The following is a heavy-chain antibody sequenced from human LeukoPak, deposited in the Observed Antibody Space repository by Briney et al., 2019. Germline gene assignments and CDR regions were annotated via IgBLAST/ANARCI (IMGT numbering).Heavy chain of an antibody. Sequence: GGSLRLSCAASGFTFSNYAMTWVRQAPGKGLEWVSSISGSGGNTDYADSVKGRFTISRDSSKNTLYLQLNSLRAKDTAVYYCAKGSSSSSGRPDCWGQGTLVTVSS. V-gene: IGHV3-23*01. J-gene: IGHJ4*02. CDR3: AKGSSSSSGRPDC. CDR1: GFTFSNYA. CDR2: ISGSGGNT. D-gene: IGHD6-6*01.